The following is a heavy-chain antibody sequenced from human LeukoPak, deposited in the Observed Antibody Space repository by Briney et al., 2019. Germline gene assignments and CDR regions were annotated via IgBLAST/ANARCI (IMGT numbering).Heavy chain of an antibody. Sequence: GGSLRLSCAASGFTFSSYAMSWVRQAPGKGLEWVSAISGSGGSTYYADSVKGRFTISRDNSKNTLYLQMNSLRAEDTAVYYCAKVAGLLLWFGELPERIDAFDIWGQGTMVTVS. V-gene: IGHV3-23*01. CDR3: AKVAGLLLWFGELPERIDAFDI. D-gene: IGHD3-10*01. CDR2: ISGSGGST. J-gene: IGHJ3*02. CDR1: GFTFSSYA.